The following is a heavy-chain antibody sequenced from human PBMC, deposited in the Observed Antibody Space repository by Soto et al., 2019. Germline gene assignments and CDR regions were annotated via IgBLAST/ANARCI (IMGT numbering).Heavy chain of an antibody. CDR2: IYYSGST. CDR1: VGSISSGGYY. Sequence: TLSLACTVSVGSISSGGYYWSWILQHPGKGLEWIGYIYYSGSTYYNPSLKSRVTISVDTSKNQFSLKLSSVTAADTAVYYCARSGSRAGAFDIWGQGTMVTVSS. V-gene: IGHV4-31*03. D-gene: IGHD6-6*01. J-gene: IGHJ3*02. CDR3: ARSGSRAGAFDI.